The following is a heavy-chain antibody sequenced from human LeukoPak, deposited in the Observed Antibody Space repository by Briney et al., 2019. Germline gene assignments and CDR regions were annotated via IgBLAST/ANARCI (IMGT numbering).Heavy chain of an antibody. CDR1: GFTFSSYG. D-gene: IGHD3-3*02. J-gene: IGHJ4*02. CDR3: AKVGPLGAEYYFDY. Sequence: GGSLRLSCAASGFTFSSYGMHWVRQAPGKGLEWVAVISYDGSNKYYADSVKGRFTISRDNSKNTLYLQMNSLRAEDTAVYYCAKVGPLGAEYYFDYWGQGTLVTVSS. V-gene: IGHV3-30*18. CDR2: ISYDGSNK.